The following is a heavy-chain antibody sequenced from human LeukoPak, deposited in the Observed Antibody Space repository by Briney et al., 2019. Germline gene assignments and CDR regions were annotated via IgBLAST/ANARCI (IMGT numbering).Heavy chain of an antibody. CDR1: GFTFSSYE. J-gene: IGHJ4*02. D-gene: IGHD4-17*01. Sequence: GGSLRFSCAASGFTFSSYEMNWVRQAPGKGLEWVSYISSSGSTIYYADSVKGRFTISRDNAKNSLYLQMNSLRAEDTAVYYCARTTTVTAFDYWGQGTLVTVSS. CDR2: ISSSGSTI. V-gene: IGHV3-48*03. CDR3: ARTTTVTAFDY.